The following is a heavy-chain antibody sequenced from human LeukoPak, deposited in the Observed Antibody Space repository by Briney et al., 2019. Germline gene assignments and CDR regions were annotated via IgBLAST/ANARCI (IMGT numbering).Heavy chain of an antibody. Sequence: PSETLSLTCTVSGGSISSHYWSWIRQPPGKGLEWIGYIYYSGSTNYNPSLKSRVTISVDTSKNQFSLKLSSVTAADTAVYYCARLWRRLVPDWFDPWGQGTLVTVSS. D-gene: IGHD6-6*01. CDR1: GGSISSHY. CDR2: IYYSGST. CDR3: ARLWRRLVPDWFDP. J-gene: IGHJ5*02. V-gene: IGHV4-59*11.